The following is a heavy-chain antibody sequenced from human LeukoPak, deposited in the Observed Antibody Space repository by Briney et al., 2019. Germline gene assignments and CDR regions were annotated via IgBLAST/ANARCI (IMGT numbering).Heavy chain of an antibody. CDR1: GGSISSSSYY. J-gene: IGHJ3*02. D-gene: IGHD3-22*01. CDR2: VYYSGST. Sequence: KSSETLSLTCTVSGGSISSSSYYWGWIRQPPGKGLEWIGYVYYSGSTNYNPSLKSRVTISVDTSKNQFSLRLSSVTAADTAVYYCARLVSSENYHDSSGYIFDMWGQGTTVTVSS. CDR3: ARLVSSENYHDSSGYIFDM. V-gene: IGHV4-61*05.